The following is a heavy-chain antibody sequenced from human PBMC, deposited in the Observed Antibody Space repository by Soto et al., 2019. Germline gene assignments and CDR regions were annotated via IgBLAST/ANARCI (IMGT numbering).Heavy chain of an antibody. CDR3: ARDHGLSSYAFDI. CDR1: GFTFSSYS. Sequence: EVQLVESGGGLVQPGGSLRLSCAASGFTFSSYSMNWVRQAPGKGLEWVSSISSSSSYIYYADSVKGRFTISRDNAKNSLYMQMNSLRADDTAVYYCARDHGLSSYAFDIWGQGTMVTVSS. J-gene: IGHJ3*02. V-gene: IGHV3-21*01. CDR2: ISSSSSYI. D-gene: IGHD2-15*01.